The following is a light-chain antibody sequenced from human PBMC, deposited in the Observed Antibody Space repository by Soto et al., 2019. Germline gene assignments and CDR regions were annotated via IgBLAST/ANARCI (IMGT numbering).Light chain of an antibody. CDR2: HAS. Sequence: DIQMTQSPSTLPASLGDRVTITCRASQSISNWLAWYQQKPGIAPKLLIYHASTLESGVPSSFSGSGSGTEFTLTISSLQPDDFATYYCQQYMSYSFGQGTKVDIK. CDR3: QQYMSYS. CDR1: QSISNW. V-gene: IGKV1-5*01. J-gene: IGKJ1*01.